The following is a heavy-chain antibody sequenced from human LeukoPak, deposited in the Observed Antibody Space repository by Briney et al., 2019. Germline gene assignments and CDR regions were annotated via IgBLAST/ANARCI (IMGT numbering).Heavy chain of an antibody. CDR2: VRNDGGNK. J-gene: IGHJ3*02. V-gene: IGHV3-30*02. CDR3: AKGPNYDILTGWRKTHNAFDI. D-gene: IGHD3-9*01. Sequence: GGSLRLSCAASGFTFSSYGMHWVRQAPGKGLEWVAFVRNDGGNKYYADSVKGQFTISRDNSKNTLYLQMNSLRAEDTAVYYCAKGPNYDILTGWRKTHNAFDIWGQGTMVTVSS. CDR1: GFTFSSYG.